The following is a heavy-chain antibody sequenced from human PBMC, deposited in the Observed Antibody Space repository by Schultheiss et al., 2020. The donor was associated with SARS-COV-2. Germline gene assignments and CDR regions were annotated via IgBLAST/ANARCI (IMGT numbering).Heavy chain of an antibody. CDR2: IWYDGSNK. D-gene: IGHD2-2*01. V-gene: IGHV3-33*08. CDR3: ASYGYCSSTTCYPSH. CDR1: GFTFSSYA. Sequence: GGSLRLSCAASGFTFSSYAMSWVRQAPGKGLEWVANIWYDGSNKYYADSVKGRFSISRDNPKNTLYLQMSSLRVEDTAVYFCASYGYCSSTTCYPSHWGQGTPVTVSS. J-gene: IGHJ4*02.